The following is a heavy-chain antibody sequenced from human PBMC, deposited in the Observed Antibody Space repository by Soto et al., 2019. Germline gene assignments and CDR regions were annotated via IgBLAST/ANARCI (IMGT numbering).Heavy chain of an antibody. CDR3: ARGVKKRGYSGYDYYYYYYYMDV. J-gene: IGHJ6*03. D-gene: IGHD5-12*01. CDR2: MNPNSGNT. Sequence: ASVKVSCKASGYTFTSYDINWVRQATGQGLERMGWMNPNSGNTGYAQKFQGRVTMTRNTSISTAYMELSSLRSEDTAVYYCARGVKKRGYSGYDYYYYYYYMDVWGKGTTVTVSS. CDR1: GYTFTSYD. V-gene: IGHV1-8*01.